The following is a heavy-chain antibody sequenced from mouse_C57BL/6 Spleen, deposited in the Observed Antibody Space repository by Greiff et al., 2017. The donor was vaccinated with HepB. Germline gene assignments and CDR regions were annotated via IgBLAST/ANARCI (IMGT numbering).Heavy chain of an antibody. CDR2: ISSGGSYT. CDR1: GFTFSSYG. Sequence: DVHLVESGGDLVKPGGSLKLSCAASGFTFSSYGMSWVRQTPDKRLEWVATISSGGSYTYYPDSVKGRFTISRDNAKNTLYLQMSSLKSEDTAMYYCARQGGYYAMDYWGQGTSVTVSS. J-gene: IGHJ4*01. V-gene: IGHV5-6*01. CDR3: ARQGGYYAMDY.